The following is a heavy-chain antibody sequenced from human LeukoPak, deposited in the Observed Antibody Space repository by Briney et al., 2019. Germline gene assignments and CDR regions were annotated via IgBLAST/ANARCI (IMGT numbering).Heavy chain of an antibody. CDR1: GYTFTSYG. D-gene: IGHD3-22*01. Sequence: ASVKVSCKASGYTFTSYGISWVRQAPGQGLEWMGWISAYNGNTNYAQKLQGRVTMTTDTSTSTAYMELRSLRSEDTAVYYCARGYFYDSSGYSFDYWGQGTLVTVSS. V-gene: IGHV1-18*01. J-gene: IGHJ4*02. CDR2: ISAYNGNT. CDR3: ARGYFYDSSGYSFDY.